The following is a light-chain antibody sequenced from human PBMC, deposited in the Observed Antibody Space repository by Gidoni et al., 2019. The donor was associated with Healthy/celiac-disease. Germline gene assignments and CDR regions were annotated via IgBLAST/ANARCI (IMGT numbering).Light chain of an antibody. Sequence: DMHMTQSPSTLPASVGDRVTITCRAIQSISSWLAWYQQKPGKAPKLLLSKASSLESGVPSRFSGSGSGTEFTLIISSLQADDFANYCWQQYNTLATFGQGTKVEIK. CDR3: QQYNTLAT. V-gene: IGKV1-5*03. J-gene: IGKJ1*01. CDR2: KAS. CDR1: QSISSW.